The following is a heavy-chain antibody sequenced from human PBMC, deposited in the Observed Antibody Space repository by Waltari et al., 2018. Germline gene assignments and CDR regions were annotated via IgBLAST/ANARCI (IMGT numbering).Heavy chain of an antibody. CDR3: AGRSGFMYGAKGWYYYYMDV. CDR1: GGTFSSYA. V-gene: IGHV1-69*14. D-gene: IGHD1-26*01. J-gene: IGHJ6*03. CDR2: IIPIFGTA. Sequence: QVQLVQSGAEVKKPGSSVKVSCKASGGTFSSYAISWVRQAPGQGLEWMGGIIPIFGTANYAQKFQGRVTMSAEKSTSTAYMALSSLRTEYTAVYYCAGRSGFMYGAKGWYYYYMDVWGKGTTVTVSS.